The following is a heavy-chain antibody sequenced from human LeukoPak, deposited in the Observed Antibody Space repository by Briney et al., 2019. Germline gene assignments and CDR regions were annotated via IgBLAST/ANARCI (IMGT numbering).Heavy chain of an antibody. D-gene: IGHD6-19*01. V-gene: IGHV5-10-1*01. CDR2: IDPSDSYT. CDR3: ASRGSSGWYDY. CDR1: DYSFTSYW. Sequence: GESLRISCKGSDYSFTSYWISWVRQMPGKGLEWMGRIDPSDSYTNYSPSFQGHGTISTDKSISTAYLQWNSLKASDTAMYYCASRGSSGWYDYWGQGTLVTVSS. J-gene: IGHJ4*02.